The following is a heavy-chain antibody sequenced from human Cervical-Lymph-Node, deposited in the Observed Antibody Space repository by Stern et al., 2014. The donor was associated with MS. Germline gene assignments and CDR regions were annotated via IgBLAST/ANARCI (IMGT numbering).Heavy chain of an antibody. Sequence: VQLVESGAEVKKPGASVKVSCKASGYTFTSYGISWVRQAPGKGLEWLGWNSAYNGKTNSGQKLQGRVTMTTDTSTSTDYIELRSLRSDDTAVYYCARLGGRKLRGYYYYYGMDVWGQGTTVTVSS. J-gene: IGHJ6*02. CDR1: GYTFTSYG. CDR2: NSAYNGKT. CDR3: ARLGGRKLRGYYYYYGMDV. V-gene: IGHV1-18*01. D-gene: IGHD1-14*01.